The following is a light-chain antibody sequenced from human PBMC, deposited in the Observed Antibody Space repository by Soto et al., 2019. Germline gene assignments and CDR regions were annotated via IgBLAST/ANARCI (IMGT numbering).Light chain of an antibody. CDR1: QSVSSN. CDR3: QQRHMWPIT. V-gene: IGKV3-11*01. J-gene: IGKJ5*01. CDR2: RAF. Sequence: EIVMTQSPATLSVCPGERATLPCRASQSVSSNLAWYQQKPGKAPRLVIYRAFNRATGIPPRYSGSGSGTDFTLTISSLEPEDPEVYYCQQRHMWPITFGQGTRLEIK.